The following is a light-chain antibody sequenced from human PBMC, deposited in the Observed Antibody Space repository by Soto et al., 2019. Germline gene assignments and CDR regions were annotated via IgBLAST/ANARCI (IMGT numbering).Light chain of an antibody. CDR1: SSDVGSYNL. CDR3: SSYAGAVV. CDR2: EGS. J-gene: IGLJ2*01. Sequence: QSALTQPASVSGSPGQSITISCTRTSSDVGSYNLVSWYQHHPGKAPKLMIYEGSNRPSGVSNRFSGSKSGNTASLTISGLQAEDEADYYCSSYAGAVVFGGGTKLTVL. V-gene: IGLV2-23*01.